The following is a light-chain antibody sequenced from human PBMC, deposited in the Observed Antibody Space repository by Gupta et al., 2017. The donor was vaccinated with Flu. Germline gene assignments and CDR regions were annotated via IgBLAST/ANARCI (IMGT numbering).Light chain of an antibody. CDR2: AAS. CDR1: QSISNY. Sequence: VSQSISNYLNWYQKKPGEAPKLLVYAASSCPRGVPSRFSGDGSGPGFTLTISSLQPEDCAPYFCQQSDTTPLLTFGDGTKVEIK. V-gene: IGKV1-39*01. J-gene: IGKJ4*01. CDR3: QQSDTTPLLT.